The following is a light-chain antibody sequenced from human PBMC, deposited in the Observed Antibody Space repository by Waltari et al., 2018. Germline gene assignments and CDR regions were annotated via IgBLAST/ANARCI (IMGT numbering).Light chain of an antibody. V-gene: IGKV3-15*01. CDR2: GAY. CDR1: QSISSN. Sequence: DIVMTQSPATLSVSPGERVTLSCRASQSISSNLAWYQQGPGQAPKLLIYGAYNRATGIPARFSGSGSGTEFPLTISSLQSGDFAVYFCQHYDGWPPSYTFGQGTKLEIK. J-gene: IGKJ2*01. CDR3: QHYDGWPPSYT.